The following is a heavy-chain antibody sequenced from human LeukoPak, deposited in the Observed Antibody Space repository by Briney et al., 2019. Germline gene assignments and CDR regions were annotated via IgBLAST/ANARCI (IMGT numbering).Heavy chain of an antibody. CDR3: ASSMWFGMRKIDY. CDR1: GFTFSSYW. Sequence: GGSLRLSCAASGFTFSSYWMSWVRQAPGKGLEWVANINQDGSEKYYVDSVKGRFTISRDDAKNSLYLQINSLRAEGTAMYYCASSMWFGMRKIDYWGQGTLVTVSS. CDR2: INQDGSEK. J-gene: IGHJ4*02. V-gene: IGHV3-7*03. D-gene: IGHD3-10*01.